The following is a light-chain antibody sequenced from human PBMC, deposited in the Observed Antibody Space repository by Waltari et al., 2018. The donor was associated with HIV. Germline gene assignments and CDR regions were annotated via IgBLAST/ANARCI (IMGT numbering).Light chain of an antibody. CDR3: QQYNSYSVT. V-gene: IGKV1-5*03. Sequence: DIQMTQPPSTLSASVGDRVTITCRASQSISSWLAWYQQKPGKAPKLLIYKASSLKSGVPSRFSGSGSGTEFTLTISSLQPDDFATYYCQQYNSYSVTFGQGTKVEIK. CDR1: QSISSW. J-gene: IGKJ1*01. CDR2: KAS.